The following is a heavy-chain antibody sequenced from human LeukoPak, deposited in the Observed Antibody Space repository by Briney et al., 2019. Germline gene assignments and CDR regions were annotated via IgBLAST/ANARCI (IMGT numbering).Heavy chain of an antibody. J-gene: IGHJ4*02. CDR3: ARDPPRSSSGWRDDY. CDR2: IIPILGIA. CDR1: GGTFSSYA. Sequence: SVKVSCKASGGTFSSYAVSWVRQAPGQGLEWMGRIIPILGIANYAQKFQGRVTITADKSTSTAYMELSSLRPEDTAVYYCARDPPRSSSGWRDDYWGQGTLVTVSS. D-gene: IGHD6-19*01. V-gene: IGHV1-69*04.